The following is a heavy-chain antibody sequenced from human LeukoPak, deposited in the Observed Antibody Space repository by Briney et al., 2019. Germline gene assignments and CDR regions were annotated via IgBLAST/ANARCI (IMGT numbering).Heavy chain of an antibody. J-gene: IGHJ3*02. CDR1: GFTFIDYY. CDR2: ISCSSGYT. CDR3: ARDHSSSWYAAGAFDI. V-gene: IGHV3-11*06. D-gene: IGHD6-13*01. Sequence: GSLRLSCAASGFTFIDYYMSWIRQVPGKGLVGGSYISCSSGYTNYADSVKGRFTISRDNAKNSLYLQMNSLRAEDTAVYYCARDHSSSWYAAGAFDIWGQGTMVTVSS.